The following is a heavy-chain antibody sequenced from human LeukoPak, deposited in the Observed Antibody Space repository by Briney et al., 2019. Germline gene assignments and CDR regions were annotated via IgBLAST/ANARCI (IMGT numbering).Heavy chain of an antibody. Sequence: SETLSLTCTVSGGSISSSSYYWGWIRQPPGKGLEWIGSIYYSGSTYYNPSLKSRVTISVDTSKNQFSLKLSSVTAADTAVYYCARQHTYGPRYWGQGTLVTVSS. D-gene: IGHD5-18*01. J-gene: IGHJ4*02. V-gene: IGHV4-39*01. CDR2: IYYSGST. CDR1: GGSISSSSYY. CDR3: ARQHTYGPRY.